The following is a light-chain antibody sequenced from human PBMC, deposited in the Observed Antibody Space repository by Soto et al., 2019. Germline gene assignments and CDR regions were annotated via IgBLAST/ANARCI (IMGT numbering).Light chain of an antibody. V-gene: IGLV1-40*01. CDR3: QSYDNRQSGPL. CDR2: KNN. J-gene: IGLJ3*02. Sequence: QSVLTQPPSVSGAPGQTSTMSCTGSGSSFGASYDVHWYQVLPGAGPRLLIYKNNNRPSGVPDRFSGSKSGTSASLDITGLRAEDEADYYCQSYDNRQSGPLFGGGTKLPVL. CDR1: GSSFGASYD.